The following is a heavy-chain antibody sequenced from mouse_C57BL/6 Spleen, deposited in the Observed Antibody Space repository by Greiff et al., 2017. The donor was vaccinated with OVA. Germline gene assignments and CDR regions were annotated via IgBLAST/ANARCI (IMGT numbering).Heavy chain of an antibody. D-gene: IGHD1-1*01. V-gene: IGHV1-52*01. CDR1: GYTFTSYW. J-gene: IGHJ2*01. CDR3: AGGYGSSYGGFDY. Sequence: QVQLQQPGAELVRPGSSVKLSCKASGYTFTSYWMHWVKQRPIQGLEWIGNIDPSDSETHYNQKFKDKATLTVDKSSSTAYMQLSSLTSEDSAVYYCAGGYGSSYGGFDYWGQGTTLTVSS. CDR2: IDPSDSET.